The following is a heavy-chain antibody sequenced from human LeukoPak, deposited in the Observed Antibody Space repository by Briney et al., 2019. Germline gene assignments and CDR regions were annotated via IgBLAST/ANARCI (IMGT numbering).Heavy chain of an antibody. J-gene: IGHJ4*02. Sequence: PGGSLRLSCAASGFTFSSYGMHWVRQAPGKGLEWVAFIRYDGSNKYYADSVKGRFTISRDNSKNTLYLQMNSLRAEDTAVYYCAKVQYREYYYDSSGYYIIDYWGQGTLVTASS. CDR2: IRYDGSNK. CDR1: GFTFSSYG. CDR3: AKVQYREYYYDSSGYYIIDY. V-gene: IGHV3-30*02. D-gene: IGHD3-22*01.